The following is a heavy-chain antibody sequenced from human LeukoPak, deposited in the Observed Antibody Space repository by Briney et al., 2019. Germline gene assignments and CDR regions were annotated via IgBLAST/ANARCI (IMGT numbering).Heavy chain of an antibody. D-gene: IGHD3-10*01. CDR2: ITDSGAST. Sequence: GGSLRLSCAASGFTFSSYAMSWVRQAPGKGLEWVSAITDSGASTYYADSVKGRFTISRDNAKNSLYLQMNSLRAEDTAVYYCARDSDYYGSGSYYKTENWGQGTLVTVSS. CDR3: ARDSDYYGSGSYYKTEN. CDR1: GFTFSSYA. V-gene: IGHV3-23*01. J-gene: IGHJ4*02.